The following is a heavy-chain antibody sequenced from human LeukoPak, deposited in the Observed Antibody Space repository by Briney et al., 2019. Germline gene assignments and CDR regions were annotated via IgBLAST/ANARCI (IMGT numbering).Heavy chain of an antibody. Sequence: ASVKVSCKASGYTFTSYGISWVRQAPGQGLEWMGWISAYNGNTNYAQKLQGRVTMTTDTSTSTAYMELRSLRSDDTAVYYCASSTTVTEYYYYGMDVWGQGTTVTVPS. CDR1: GYTFTSYG. CDR3: ASSTTVTEYYYYGMDV. D-gene: IGHD4-17*01. CDR2: ISAYNGNT. J-gene: IGHJ6*02. V-gene: IGHV1-18*01.